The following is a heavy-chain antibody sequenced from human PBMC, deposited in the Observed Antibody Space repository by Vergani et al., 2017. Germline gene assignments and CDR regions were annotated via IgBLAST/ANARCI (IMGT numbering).Heavy chain of an antibody. Sequence: EVQLVESGGGLVQPGGSLRLSCSASGFTFSSYAMSWVRQAPGKGLEWVSAISGSGGSTYYADSVKGRFTISRDNSKNTLYLQMNSLRAEDTAVYYCARDGSEYCTNGVCYMQGAAFDIWGQGTMVTVSS. CDR2: ISGSGGST. V-gene: IGHV3-23*04. D-gene: IGHD2-8*01. CDR1: GFTFSSYA. CDR3: ARDGSEYCTNGVCYMQGAAFDI. J-gene: IGHJ3*02.